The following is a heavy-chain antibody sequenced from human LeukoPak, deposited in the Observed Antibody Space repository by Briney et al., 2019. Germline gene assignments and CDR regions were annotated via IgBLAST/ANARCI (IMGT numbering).Heavy chain of an antibody. Sequence: SETLSLTCAVYGGSFSDYYWSWIRQPPGKGLEWIGEINPSGSTNYSPSLKSRVTISVDTSKNQFSLKLSSVAAADTAVYYCARSWAYGSGMGSWGQGTLVTVSS. CDR1: GGSFSDYY. CDR2: INPSGST. J-gene: IGHJ5*02. CDR3: ARSWAYGSGMGS. V-gene: IGHV4-34*01. D-gene: IGHD3-10*01.